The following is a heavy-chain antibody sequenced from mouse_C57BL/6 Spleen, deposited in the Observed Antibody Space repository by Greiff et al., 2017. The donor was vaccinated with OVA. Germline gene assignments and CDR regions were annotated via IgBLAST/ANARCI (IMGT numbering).Heavy chain of an antibody. CDR2: IDPNSGGT. V-gene: IGHV1-72*01. Sequence: VQLQQPGAELVKPGASVKLSCKASGYTFTSYWMHWVKQRPGRGLEWIGRIDPNSGGTKYNEKLKSKATLTVDKPSSTAYMQLSSLTSEDSAVYYCAREEGITTVDPMDYWGKGTSVTVSS. D-gene: IGHD1-1*01. CDR1: GYTFTSYW. J-gene: IGHJ4*01. CDR3: AREEGITTVDPMDY.